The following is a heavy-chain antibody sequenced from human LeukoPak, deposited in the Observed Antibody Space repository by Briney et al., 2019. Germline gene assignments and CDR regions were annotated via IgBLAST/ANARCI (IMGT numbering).Heavy chain of an antibody. CDR2: INHSGST. Sequence: SETLSLTCAVYGGSFSGYYWSWIRQPPGKGLEWIGEINHSGSTNYNPSLKSRVTISVDTSKNRFSLKLSSVTAADTAVYYCARGFSITPEQYYFDYWGQGTLVTVSS. CDR3: ARGFSITPEQYYFDY. CDR1: GGSFSGYY. D-gene: IGHD3-10*01. V-gene: IGHV4-34*01. J-gene: IGHJ4*02.